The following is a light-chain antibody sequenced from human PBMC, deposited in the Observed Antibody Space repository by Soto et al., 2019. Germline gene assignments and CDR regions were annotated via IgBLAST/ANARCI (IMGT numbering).Light chain of an antibody. CDR2: AAS. J-gene: IGKJ1*01. CDR3: QQSYSNTWT. V-gene: IGKV1-39*01. CDR1: QGISTY. Sequence: DVHMTQSPSSLSASVGYRFTITCRASQGISTYLNWYQQKPGKAPKLLIYAASSLQSGVPSRFSGSESETDFTLTISSLQPEDFANYSCQQSYSNTWTFGQGTKVDIK.